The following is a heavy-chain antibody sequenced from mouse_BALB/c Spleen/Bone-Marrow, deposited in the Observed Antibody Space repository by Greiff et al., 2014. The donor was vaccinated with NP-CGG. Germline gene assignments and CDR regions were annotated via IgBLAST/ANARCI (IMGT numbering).Heavy chain of an antibody. V-gene: IGHV1-87*01. D-gene: IGHD2-4*01. Sequence: VQLQESGAELARPGASVKLSCKASGYTFTSYWMQWVKQRPGQGLEWIGAIYPVDGDTRYTQKFKGKATLTADKSSSTAYMQLSSLASEDSAVYYCARGDYDYDDWFAYWGQGTLVTVSA. CDR2: IYPVDGDT. CDR3: ARGDYDYDDWFAY. J-gene: IGHJ3*01. CDR1: GYTFTSYW.